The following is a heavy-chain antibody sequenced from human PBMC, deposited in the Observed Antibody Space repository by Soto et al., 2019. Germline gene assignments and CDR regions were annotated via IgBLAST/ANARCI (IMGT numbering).Heavy chain of an antibody. J-gene: IGHJ6*02. CDR3: AKDITIFGVVIYFYYGIDV. CDR2: ISGRDGST. CDR1: GFTFSSYA. D-gene: IGHD3-3*01. V-gene: IGHV3-23*01. Sequence: GGSLRLSCAASGFTFSSYAMSWVRQAPGKGREWVSAISGRDGSTYYADSVKGRLTIARVTSKNTLYLQWNSLRAEGSAVSYCAKDITIFGVVIYFYYGIDVWGQGTTVTVSS.